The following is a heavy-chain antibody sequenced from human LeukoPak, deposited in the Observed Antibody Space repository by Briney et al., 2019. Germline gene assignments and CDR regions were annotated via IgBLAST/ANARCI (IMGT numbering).Heavy chain of an antibody. V-gene: IGHV1-69*06. D-gene: IGHD3-10*01. CDR3: ARDYNYGSGSYYEENWFDP. J-gene: IGHJ5*02. CDR2: IIPIFGTA. CDR1: GGTFSSYA. Sequence: ASVKVSCKASGGTFSSYAISGVRQAPGQGLEWMGGIIPIFGTANYAQKFQGRVTITADKSTSTAYMELSRLRSEDTAVYYCARDYNYGSGSYYEENWFDPWGQGTLVTVSS.